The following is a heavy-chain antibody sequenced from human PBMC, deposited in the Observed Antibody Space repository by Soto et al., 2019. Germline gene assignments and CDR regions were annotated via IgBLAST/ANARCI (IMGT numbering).Heavy chain of an antibody. CDR2: IYYSGST. Sequence: QLQLQESGPGLVKPSETLSLTCTVSGGSISSSSYYWGWIRQPPGKGLEWIGSIYYSGSTYYNPSLNSRVTISVDTSKNQFSLKLSSVTAADTAVYYCARLSSYSSGWSDPDYWGQGTLVTVSS. J-gene: IGHJ4*02. CDR3: ARLSSYSSGWSDPDY. D-gene: IGHD6-19*01. CDR1: GGSISSSSYY. V-gene: IGHV4-39*01.